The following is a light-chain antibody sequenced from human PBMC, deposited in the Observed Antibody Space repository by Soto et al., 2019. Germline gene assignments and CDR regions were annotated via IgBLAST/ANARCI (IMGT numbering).Light chain of an antibody. CDR3: HHYHNWPRT. CDR2: DAS. Sequence: EVVMTQFPATLSVSPGERVTFSCRASQSVTTNLAWYQHKPGQSPRLFISDASTGASGIPPRFSGSGSGTEFTLTIDRLQSADFAVYYCHHYHNWPRTFGQGTKVDIK. CDR1: QSVTTN. V-gene: IGKV3-15*01. J-gene: IGKJ1*01.